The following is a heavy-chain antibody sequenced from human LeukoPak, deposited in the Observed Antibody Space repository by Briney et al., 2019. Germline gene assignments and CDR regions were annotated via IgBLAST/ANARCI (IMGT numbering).Heavy chain of an antibody. CDR2: IRYDGSNK. J-gene: IGHJ4*02. Sequence: GGSLRLSCAASGFTFSSYGMHWVRQAPGKGLEWVAFIRYDGSNKYYADSVKGRFTISRDSAKNSLYLQMNSLRAEDTAVYYCARAYSSYDYWGQGTLVTVSS. CDR1: GFTFSSYG. CDR3: ARAYSSYDY. D-gene: IGHD6-6*01. V-gene: IGHV3-30*02.